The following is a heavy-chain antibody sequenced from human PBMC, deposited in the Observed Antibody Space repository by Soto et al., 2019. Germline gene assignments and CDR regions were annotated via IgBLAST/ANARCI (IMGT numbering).Heavy chain of an antibody. J-gene: IGHJ5*02. Sequence: ASVKVSCKASGYTFTSYGISWVRQAPGQGLEWMGWISAYNGNTNYAQKLQGRVTMTTDTSTSTAYMELRSLRSDDTAVYYCACSYYDSWSDYCYSPGFDPWGQGTQVTVSS. D-gene: IGHD3-3*01. CDR1: GYTFTSYG. CDR3: ACSYYDSWSDYCYSPGFDP. V-gene: IGHV1-18*01. CDR2: ISAYNGNT.